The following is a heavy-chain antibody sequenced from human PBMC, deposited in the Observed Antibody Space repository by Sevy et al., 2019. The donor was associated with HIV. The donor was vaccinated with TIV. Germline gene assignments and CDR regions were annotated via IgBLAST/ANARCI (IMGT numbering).Heavy chain of an antibody. Sequence: ASVKVSCKASGGTFSSYAISWVRQAPGQGLEWMGGIIPIFGIANYAQTFQGRVTITADESTSTAYMELSSLRSEDTAVYYCARDLCSGGSCRPFDAFDIWGQGTMVTVSS. CDR1: GGTFSSYA. V-gene: IGHV1-69*13. D-gene: IGHD2-15*01. J-gene: IGHJ3*02. CDR2: IIPIFGIA. CDR3: ARDLCSGGSCRPFDAFDI.